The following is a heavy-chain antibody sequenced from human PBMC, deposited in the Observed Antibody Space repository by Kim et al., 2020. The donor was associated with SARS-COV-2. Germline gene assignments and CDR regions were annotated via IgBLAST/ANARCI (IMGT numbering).Heavy chain of an antibody. CDR1: GFTFSSYS. CDR2: ISSSSSYI. D-gene: IGHD6-13*01. Sequence: GGSLRLSCAASGFTFSSYSKNWVRQAPGKGLEWVSSISSSSSYIYYADSVKGRFTISRDNAKNSLYLQMNSLRAEDTAVYYCAREFRIAAPDDYYYYYGMDVWGQGTTVTVSS. CDR3: AREFRIAAPDDYYYYYGMDV. J-gene: IGHJ6*02. V-gene: IGHV3-21*01.